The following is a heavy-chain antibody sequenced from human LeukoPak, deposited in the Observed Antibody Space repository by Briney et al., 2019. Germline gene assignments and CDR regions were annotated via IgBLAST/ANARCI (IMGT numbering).Heavy chain of an antibody. CDR2: VSYSGST. CDR1: GGSISSYY. Sequence: NPSETLSLTCTVSGGSISSYYWSWLRQPPGKGLEWIGYVSYSGSTNYNPSLKSRVTISVDTSKNQFSLRLTSVTAANTAVYYCARERYVYLDYWGQGTLVTVSS. V-gene: IGHV4-59*01. D-gene: IGHD3-9*01. J-gene: IGHJ4*02. CDR3: ARERYVYLDY.